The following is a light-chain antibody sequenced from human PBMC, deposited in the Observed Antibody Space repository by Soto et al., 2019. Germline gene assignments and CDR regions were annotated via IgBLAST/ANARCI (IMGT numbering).Light chain of an antibody. J-gene: IGLJ3*02. CDR3: QSYDSSLSGWV. CDR1: SSNIGASYG. V-gene: IGLV1-40*01. CDR2: GNS. Sequence: QSVLTQPPSVSGAPGQRVTISCTGSSSNIGASYGVHWYQQVPGTAPKLLIYGNSNRPSGVPDRFSGSKSGTSASLAITGLQAEDEADYYCQSYDSSLSGWVFGGGTQLTVL.